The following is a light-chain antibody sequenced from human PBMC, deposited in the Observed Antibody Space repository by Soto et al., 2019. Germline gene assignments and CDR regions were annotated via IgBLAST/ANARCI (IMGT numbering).Light chain of an antibody. Sequence: QSALTQPPSASGSPGQSVTISCTGTSSDVGGYNYVSWYQQHTGKAPKLMIYEVSKRPSGVPDRFSGSKSGNTASLTVSGLQAEDEADYYCCSYAGSRVFGTGTKLTVL. CDR1: SSDVGGYNY. CDR3: CSYAGSRV. CDR2: EVS. V-gene: IGLV2-8*01. J-gene: IGLJ1*01.